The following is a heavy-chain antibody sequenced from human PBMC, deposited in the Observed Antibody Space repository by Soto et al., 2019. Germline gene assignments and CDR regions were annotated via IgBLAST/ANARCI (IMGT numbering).Heavy chain of an antibody. Sequence: SSETLSLTCTVSGGSISSGGYYWSWIRQHPGKGLEWIGYIYYSGSTYYNPSLKSRVTISVDTSKNQFSLKLSSVTAADTAVYYCARGNYYDSSGYYYSYYYGMDVWGQGTTVTVSS. V-gene: IGHV4-31*03. CDR1: GGSISSGGYY. CDR2: IYYSGST. D-gene: IGHD3-22*01. CDR3: ARGNYYDSSGYYYSYYYGMDV. J-gene: IGHJ6*02.